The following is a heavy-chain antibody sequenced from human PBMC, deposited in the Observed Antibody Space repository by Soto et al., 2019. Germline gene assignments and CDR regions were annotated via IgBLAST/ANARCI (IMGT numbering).Heavy chain of an antibody. D-gene: IGHD3-9*01. J-gene: IGHJ5*02. CDR3: ARITQTDILTRFVWFDP. V-gene: IGHV4-61*01. CDR2: IYYSGST. CDR1: GGSVSSGSYY. Sequence: SETLSLTCTVSGGSVSSGSYYWSWIRQPPGKGLEWIGYIYYSGSTNYNPSLKSRVTISVDTSKNQFSLKLSSVTAADTAVYYCARITQTDILTRFVWFDPWGQGTLVTVSS.